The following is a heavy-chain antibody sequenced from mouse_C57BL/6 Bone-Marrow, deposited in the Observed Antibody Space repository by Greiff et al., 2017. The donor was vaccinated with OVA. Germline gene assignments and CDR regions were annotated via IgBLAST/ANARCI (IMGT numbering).Heavy chain of an antibody. J-gene: IGHJ4*01. CDR2: IWRGGST. CDR3: AKNRNWDFYYAMDY. D-gene: IGHD4-1*01. V-gene: IGHV2-5*01. Sequence: QVQLQPSGPGLVQPSQSLSITCTVSGFSLTSYGVHWVRPSPGKGLEWLGVIWRGGSTDYNAAFMSRLSITKDNSKSQVFFKMNSLQADDTAIYYCAKNRNWDFYYAMDYWGQGTSVTVSS. CDR1: GFSLTSYG.